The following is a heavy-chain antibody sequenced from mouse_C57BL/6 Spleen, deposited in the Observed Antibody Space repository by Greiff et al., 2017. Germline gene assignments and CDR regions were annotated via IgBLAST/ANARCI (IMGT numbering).Heavy chain of an antibody. CDR3: ARSGGYYRFAY. CDR1: GYTFTDYY. Sequence: QVQLKESGAELVRPGASVKLSCKASGYTFTDYYINWVKQRPGQGLEWIARIYPGSGNTYYNEKFKGKATLTAEKSSSTAYMQLSSLTSEDSAVFYCARSGGYYRFAYWGQGTTLTVSA. J-gene: IGHJ2*01. V-gene: IGHV1-76*01. CDR2: IYPGSGNT. D-gene: IGHD2-3*01.